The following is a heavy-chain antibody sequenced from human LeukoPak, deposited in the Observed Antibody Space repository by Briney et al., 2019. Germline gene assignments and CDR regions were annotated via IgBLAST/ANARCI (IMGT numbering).Heavy chain of an antibody. V-gene: IGHV4-34*01. Sequence: SETLSLTCAVYGGSFSGYYWSWIRQPPGKGLEWIGEINHSGSTNYNPSLKSRGTISVDTSKNQFSLKLSSVTAADTAVYYCASLNLNCSSTSCYTPSAPTFDYWGQGTLVTVSS. CDR2: INHSGST. D-gene: IGHD2-2*02. J-gene: IGHJ4*02. CDR3: ASLNLNCSSTSCYTPSAPTFDY. CDR1: GGSFSGYY.